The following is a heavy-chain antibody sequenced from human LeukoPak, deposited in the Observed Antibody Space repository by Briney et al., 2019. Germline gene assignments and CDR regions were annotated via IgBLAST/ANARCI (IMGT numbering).Heavy chain of an antibody. CDR3: ASFVVVIAAYD. CDR1: GGSISSSSDY. V-gene: IGHV4-39*01. Sequence: SETLSLTCTVSGGSISSSSDYWGWIRQPPGKGLEWIGSIYYSGSTYYNPSLKSRVTISVDTSKNQFSLKLSPVTAADTAVYYCASFVVVIAAYDWGQGTLVTVSS. J-gene: IGHJ4*02. CDR2: IYYSGST. D-gene: IGHD2-15*01.